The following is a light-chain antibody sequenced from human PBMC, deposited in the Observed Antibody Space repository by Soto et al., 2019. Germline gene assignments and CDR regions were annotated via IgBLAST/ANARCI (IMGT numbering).Light chain of an antibody. Sequence: EVVLTQSPATLSLSPGERATLSCRASQSVSDSLAWYQQKPGQPPRLLIYDASNRATGIPARFSGSGSGTDFTLTINSLEPEDFAVYYCQQRVNWPPITFGQGTRLEIK. J-gene: IGKJ5*01. CDR3: QQRVNWPPIT. CDR1: QSVSDS. CDR2: DAS. V-gene: IGKV3-11*01.